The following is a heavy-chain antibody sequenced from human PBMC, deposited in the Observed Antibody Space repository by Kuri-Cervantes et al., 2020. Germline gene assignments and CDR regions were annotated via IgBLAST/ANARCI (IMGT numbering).Heavy chain of an antibody. CDR1: GGSVSSGSYY. J-gene: IGHJ4*02. D-gene: IGHD2-15*01. V-gene: IGHV4-4*02. CDR3: ARGRVAATTSYYFDF. Sequence: GSLRLSCTVSGGSVSSGSYYWSWVRQSPGKGLEWIGEIYHSGTTNYNPSLRSRITISIDKSKNQFSLKLSSVTAADTAVYYCARGRVAATTSYYFDFWGQGTLVTVSS. CDR2: IYHSGTT.